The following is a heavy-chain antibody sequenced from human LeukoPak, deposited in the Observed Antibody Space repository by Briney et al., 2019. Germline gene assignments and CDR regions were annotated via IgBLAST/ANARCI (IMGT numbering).Heavy chain of an antibody. D-gene: IGHD1-26*01. CDR2: IYPGVSDT. CDR1: GYNFTSFW. CDR3: ARSVSGSYPTFDY. V-gene: IGHV5-51*01. Sequence: RGESLKISCKGSGYNFTSFWIGWVRQMPGKGLECMAIIYPGVSDTRYSPSFQGQVTISADKSISTAYLQWSSLKASDTAMYYCARSVSGSYPTFDYWGQGTLVTVSS. J-gene: IGHJ4*02.